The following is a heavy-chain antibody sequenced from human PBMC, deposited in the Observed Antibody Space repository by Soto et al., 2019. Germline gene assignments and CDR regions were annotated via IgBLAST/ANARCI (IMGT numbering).Heavy chain of an antibody. CDR3: ARMETFGSLNWFDP. D-gene: IGHD3-16*01. Sequence: ASVTVSCTSSGNTFTSYDINWVRQATGQGLEWMGWMNPGSGDTGYAQKFQGRVTMTRDISIATAYMELSSLRSDDTAIYYCARMETFGSLNWFDPWGQGTLVTVSS. J-gene: IGHJ5*02. CDR2: MNPGSGDT. V-gene: IGHV1-8*01. CDR1: GNTFTSYD.